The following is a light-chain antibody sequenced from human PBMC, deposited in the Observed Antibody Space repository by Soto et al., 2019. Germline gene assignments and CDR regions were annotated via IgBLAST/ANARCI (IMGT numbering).Light chain of an antibody. CDR2: DAS. Sequence: EIVLTQSPSTLSLSPGERAALSCRASQSVGSYLAWYQQKPGQAPRLLIYDASNRATGIPARFSGSGSGTDFTLTVSSLEPEDFAVYYCQQRSSWQWTFGQGTKVEVK. CDR1: QSVGSY. V-gene: IGKV3-11*01. J-gene: IGKJ1*01. CDR3: QQRSSWQWT.